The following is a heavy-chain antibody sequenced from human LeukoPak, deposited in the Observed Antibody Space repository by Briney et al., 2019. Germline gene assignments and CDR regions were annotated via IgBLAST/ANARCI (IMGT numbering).Heavy chain of an antibody. D-gene: IGHD3-22*01. CDR2: ISAYNGNT. V-gene: IGHV1-18*01. J-gene: IGHJ4*02. CDR1: GYTFTSYG. Sequence: ASVKVSCKASGYTFTSYGISWVRLAPGQGLEWMGWISAYNGNTNYAQKLQGRVTMTTDTSTSTAYMELRSLRSDDTAVYYCARFTVHYYDSSGYDYWGQGTLVTVSS. CDR3: ARFTVHYYDSSGYDY.